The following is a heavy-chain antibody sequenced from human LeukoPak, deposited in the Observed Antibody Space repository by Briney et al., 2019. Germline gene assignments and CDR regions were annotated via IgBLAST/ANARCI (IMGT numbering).Heavy chain of an antibody. CDR2: ISLNGGDT. Sequence: PGGSLRLSCAASGFTFSSFAMHWVRQAPGKGLEWVAVISLNGGDTNYAGSVKGRFTISRDNSKNTLYLQMNSLRAEDTAVYCCARDPTTRSNRAQFYSDYWGQGTLVIVSS. CDR3: ARDPTTRSNRAQFYSDY. D-gene: IGHD4-17*01. J-gene: IGHJ4*02. CDR1: GFTFSSFA. V-gene: IGHV3-30*04.